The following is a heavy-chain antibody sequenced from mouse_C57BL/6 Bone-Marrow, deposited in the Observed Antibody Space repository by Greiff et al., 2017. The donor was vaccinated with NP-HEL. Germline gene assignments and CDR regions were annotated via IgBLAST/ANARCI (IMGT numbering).Heavy chain of an antibody. V-gene: IGHV5-4*01. Sequence: EVQLVESGGGLVKPGGSLKLSCAASGFTFSSYAMSWVRQTPEKRLEWVATISDGGSYTYYPDNVKGRFTISRDNAKNNLYLQMSHLKSEDTAMYDCARVYDGYPAWFAYWGQGTLVTVSA. D-gene: IGHD2-3*01. J-gene: IGHJ3*01. CDR2: ISDGGSYT. CDR1: GFTFSSYA. CDR3: ARVYDGYPAWFAY.